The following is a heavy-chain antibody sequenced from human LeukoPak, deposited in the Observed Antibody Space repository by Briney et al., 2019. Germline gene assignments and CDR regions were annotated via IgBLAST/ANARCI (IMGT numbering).Heavy chain of an antibody. CDR1: GFTFSSYG. CDR3: AKTYYYDSSGTGLDH. J-gene: IGHJ4*02. D-gene: IGHD3-22*01. V-gene: IGHV3-30*02. Sequence: GGSLRLSCAASGFTFSSYGMHWVRQAPGKGLEWVAFIRYDGSNKYYADSVKGRFTISRDNSKNTLYLQMNSLRAEDTAVYYCAKTYYYDSSGTGLDHWGQGTLVTVSS. CDR2: IRYDGSNK.